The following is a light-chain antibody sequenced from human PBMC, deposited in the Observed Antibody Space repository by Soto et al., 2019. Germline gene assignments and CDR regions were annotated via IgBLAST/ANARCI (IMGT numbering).Light chain of an antibody. CDR3: QQSYSRPRT. Sequence: DIQMTQSPSSLSASVGDRVTITCRSSQSISTYLNWYQQTPGKAPNLLIYTTSNLESGVPSRFSGSGSGTDFTLTINSLQPEDFATYFCQQSYSRPRTFGQGTKVDIK. CDR1: QSISTY. CDR2: TTS. J-gene: IGKJ1*01. V-gene: IGKV1-39*01.